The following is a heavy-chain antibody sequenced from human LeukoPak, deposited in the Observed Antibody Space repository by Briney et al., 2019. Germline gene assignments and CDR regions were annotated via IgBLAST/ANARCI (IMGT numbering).Heavy chain of an antibody. CDR1: GASISSYY. CDR3: ARESAVAGITALDY. CDR2: MYNSDSP. D-gene: IGHD6-19*01. J-gene: IGHJ4*02. Sequence: SETLSLTCTVSGASISSYYWTWIRQPAGKGLEWIGRMYNSDSPNYNPSPKSRVTMSVDTSKNQVSLRLTSVTAADTAVYYCARESAVAGITALDYWGQGTLATVSS. V-gene: IGHV4-4*07.